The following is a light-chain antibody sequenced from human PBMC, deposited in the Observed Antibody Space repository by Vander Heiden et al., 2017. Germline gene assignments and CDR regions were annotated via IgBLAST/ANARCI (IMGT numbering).Light chain of an antibody. Sequence: SALPHPPSLSVAPGQPARISCGRNNIGSKSVHWCQQKPGGAPVMVVYDDSDRPSAIPERFSGCNSGNTAALTISRVEAGDEADYYCRGWDSSSDRLGVFGRGTKLTVL. J-gene: IGLJ3*02. V-gene: IGLV3-21*02. CDR1: NIGSKS. CDR3: RGWDSSSDRLGV. CDR2: DDS.